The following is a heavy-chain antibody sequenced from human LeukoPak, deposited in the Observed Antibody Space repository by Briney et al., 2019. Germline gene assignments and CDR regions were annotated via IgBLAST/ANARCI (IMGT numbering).Heavy chain of an antibody. D-gene: IGHD3-22*01. CDR1: GFTFGDYA. J-gene: IGHJ4*02. CDR2: ISWDGGST. Sequence: GGSLRLSCAASGFTFGDYAMHWVRQAPGKGLEWVSLISWDGGSTYYADSVKGRFTISRDNSKNSLYLQMNSLRAEDTALYYCAKDIRIYDSSGLFDYWGQGTLVTVSS. V-gene: IGHV3-43D*03. CDR3: AKDIRIYDSSGLFDY.